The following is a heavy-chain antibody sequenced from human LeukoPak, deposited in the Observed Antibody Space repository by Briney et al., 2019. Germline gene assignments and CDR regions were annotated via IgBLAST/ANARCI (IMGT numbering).Heavy chain of an antibody. CDR1: GFTFSSYA. J-gene: IGHJ3*01. CDR2: ISGSGGST. D-gene: IGHD3-22*01. Sequence: GGSLRLSCAASGFTFSSYAMSWVRQAPGKGLEWVSAISGSGGSTYYADSVKGRFTISRDNSKNTLYLQMNSLRAEDTAAYYCARAFNFDNIGTLGVYDVWGRGTMVTVSS. V-gene: IGHV3-23*01. CDR3: ARAFNFDNIGTLGVYDV.